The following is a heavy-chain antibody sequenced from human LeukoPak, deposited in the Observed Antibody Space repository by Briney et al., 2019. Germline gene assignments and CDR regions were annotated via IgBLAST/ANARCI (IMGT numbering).Heavy chain of an antibody. V-gene: IGHV3-30*18. J-gene: IGHJ4*02. CDR2: ISYDGSNK. Sequence: PGGSLRLSCAASGFTFSSYGMHWVREAPGKGLEWVAVISYDGSNKYYADSVKGRFTISRDNSKNTLYLQMNSLRAEDTAVYFCAKGGWGYCSSTSCPTSFDYWGQGTLVTVSS. CDR3: AKGGWGYCSSTSCPTSFDY. D-gene: IGHD2-2*01. CDR1: GFTFSSYG.